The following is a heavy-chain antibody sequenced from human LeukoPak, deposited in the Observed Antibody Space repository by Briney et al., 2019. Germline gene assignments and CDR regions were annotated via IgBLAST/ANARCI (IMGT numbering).Heavy chain of an antibody. J-gene: IGHJ4*02. Sequence: SLRLSCTPSGSTFDDYAMHWVRHARGDGLEWVSGINWNSGGIGYADSVKGRFTISRDNAKNALFLQMNSLRAEDTAVYYCARDGDCSGGSCYSALGYWGQGTLVTVSS. CDR2: INWNSGGI. CDR1: GSTFDDYA. CDR3: ARDGDCSGGSCYSALGY. V-gene: IGHV3-9*01. D-gene: IGHD2-15*01.